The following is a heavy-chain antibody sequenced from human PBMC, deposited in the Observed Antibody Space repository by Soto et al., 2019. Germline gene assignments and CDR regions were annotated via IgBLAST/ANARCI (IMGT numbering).Heavy chain of an antibody. CDR2: IIPIFGTA. D-gene: IGHD3-3*01. CDR1: GGTFSSYA. J-gene: IGHJ5*02. V-gene: IGHV1-69*01. Sequence: QVQLVQSGAEVKKPGSSVKVSCKASGGTFSSYAISWVRQAPGQGLEWMGGIIPIFGTANYAQKFQGRVTITADESTSTAYMELSSLRSEDTAVYYCAREPTHFGVAMLPWFDPCGQGTLVTVSS. CDR3: AREPTHFGVAMLPWFDP.